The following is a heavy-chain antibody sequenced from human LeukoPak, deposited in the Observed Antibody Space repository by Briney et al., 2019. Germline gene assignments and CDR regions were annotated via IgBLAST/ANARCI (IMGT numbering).Heavy chain of an antibody. Sequence: PSETLSPTCAVYGGSFSGYYWSWIRQPPGKGLEWIGEINHSGSTNYNPSLKSRVTISVDTSKNQFSLKLSSVTAADTAVYYCAQGMLGGFDYWGQGTLVTVSS. D-gene: IGHD2-8*01. CDR3: AQGMLGGFDY. CDR2: INHSGST. J-gene: IGHJ4*02. V-gene: IGHV4-34*01. CDR1: GGSFSGYY.